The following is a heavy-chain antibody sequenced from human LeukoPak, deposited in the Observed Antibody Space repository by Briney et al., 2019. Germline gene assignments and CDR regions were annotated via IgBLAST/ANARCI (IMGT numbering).Heavy chain of an antibody. CDR2: IIPIFGTA. Sequence: WASVTVSCTASGGTFSSYAISWVRQAPGQGLEWMGGIIPIFGTANYAQKFQGRVTITADESTSTAYMELSSLRSEDTAVYYCARGPIVVVPAAILPVGPMDVWGQGTTVTVSS. CDR1: GGTFSSYA. V-gene: IGHV1-69*13. J-gene: IGHJ6*02. CDR3: ARGPIVVVPAAILPVGPMDV. D-gene: IGHD2-2*01.